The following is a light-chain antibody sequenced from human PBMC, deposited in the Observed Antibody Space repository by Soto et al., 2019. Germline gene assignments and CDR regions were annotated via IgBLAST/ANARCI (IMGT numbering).Light chain of an antibody. J-gene: IGKJ5*01. CDR1: QSVSSSH. V-gene: IGKV3D-20*02. CDR3: QQRNIWPPVT. CDR2: GAS. Sequence: EIVLTQSPVTLSLSHGERATLSCGASQSVSSSHFAWYQQKPGQAPRLLIYGASSRATGIPARFSGSGSGTDFTLTISSLEPEDFAVDYCQQRNIWPPVTFGQGTRLEIK.